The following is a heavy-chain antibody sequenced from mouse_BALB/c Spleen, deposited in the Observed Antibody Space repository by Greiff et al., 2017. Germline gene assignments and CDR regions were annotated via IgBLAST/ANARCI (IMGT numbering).Heavy chain of an antibody. V-gene: IGHV14-3*02. CDR3: ARGGYGSSGDY. D-gene: IGHD1-1*01. CDR2: IDPANGNT. J-gene: IGHJ2*01. Sequence: VQLQQSGAELVKPGASVKLSCTASGFNIKDTYMHWVKQRPEQGLEWIGRIDPANGNTKYDPKLQGKATITADTSSNTAYLQLSSLTSEDTAVYYCARGGYGSSGDYWGQGTTLTVSS. CDR1: GFNIKDTY.